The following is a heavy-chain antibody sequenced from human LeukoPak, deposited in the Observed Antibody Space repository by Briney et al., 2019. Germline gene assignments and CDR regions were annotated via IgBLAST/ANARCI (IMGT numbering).Heavy chain of an antibody. D-gene: IGHD6-19*01. CDR3: ARFYSGRSFDY. CDR2: IFYSGST. J-gene: IGHJ4*02. Sequence: PSETLSLTCTVSGGSIRSHYWSWIRQPPGKRPEYIGHIFYSGSTNYNPSLKSRSTISIDTSNNQFSLNLRSVTAADTAVYCCARFYSGRSFDYWGQGTLVTVSS. CDR1: GGSIRSHY. V-gene: IGHV4-59*11.